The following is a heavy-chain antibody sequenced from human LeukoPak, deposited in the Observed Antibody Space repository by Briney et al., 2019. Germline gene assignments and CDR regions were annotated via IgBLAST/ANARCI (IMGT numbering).Heavy chain of an antibody. CDR1: GSTFSSYA. CDR2: IIPIFGTA. V-gene: IGHV1-69*13. J-gene: IGHJ6*02. CDR3: ARDEDGGNSWYYYGMDV. Sequence: SVKVSCKASGSTFSSYAISWVRQAPGQGLEWTGGIIPIFGTANYAQKFQGRVTITADEFTSTAYMELSSLRSEDTAVYYCARDEDGGNSWYYYGMDVWGQGTTVTVSS. D-gene: IGHD4-23*01.